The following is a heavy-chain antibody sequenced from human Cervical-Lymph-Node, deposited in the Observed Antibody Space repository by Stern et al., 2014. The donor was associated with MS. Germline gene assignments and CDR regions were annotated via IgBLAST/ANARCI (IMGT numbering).Heavy chain of an antibody. CDR2: ITPGNGNT. J-gene: IGHJ4*02. CDR1: GDTFTKFA. D-gene: IGHD6-19*01. Sequence: QVQLVQSGAEVKQPGASVKVSCKASGDTFTKFALHWVRQAPGHSLEWMGWITPGNGNTKYAQKYQGRVTFSRDTPANTAHMEVSGLRSEDTAVYYCAKGKVEQWLVFDSWGQGTLFIVSS. CDR3: AKGKVEQWLVFDS. V-gene: IGHV1-3*01.